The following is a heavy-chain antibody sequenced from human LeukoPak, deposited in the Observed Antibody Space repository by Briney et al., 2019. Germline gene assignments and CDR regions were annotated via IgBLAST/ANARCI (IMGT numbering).Heavy chain of an antibody. J-gene: IGHJ4*02. V-gene: IGHV3-7*01. CDR3: VRDYRGGWNDY. D-gene: IGHD1-26*01. CDR1: GFTFRKHW. Sequence: GGSLRLSCAATGFTFRKHWMSWVRQTVGKGLECVAKIREDGNEKHYVDSVKGRFTISRGNAKNSLFLQMNNLRVDDTAVYYCVRDYRGGWNDYWGQGTLVTVSS. CDR2: IREDGNEK.